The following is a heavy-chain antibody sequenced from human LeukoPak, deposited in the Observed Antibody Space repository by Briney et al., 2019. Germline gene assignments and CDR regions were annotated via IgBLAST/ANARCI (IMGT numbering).Heavy chain of an antibody. J-gene: IGHJ4*02. CDR3: AKDPMAYCGGDCYSWPPGIDY. CDR1: GFTFRNYG. D-gene: IGHD2-21*02. CDR2: TSYDGSKK. Sequence: PGRSLRLSCAASGFTFRNYGMHWVRQTPGKGLEWVAVTSYDGSKKYYGDSVKGRFAISRDNSKNTLDLQMNSLRVEDTAVYYCAKDPMAYCGGDCYSWPPGIDYWGQGTLVTVSS. V-gene: IGHV3-30*18.